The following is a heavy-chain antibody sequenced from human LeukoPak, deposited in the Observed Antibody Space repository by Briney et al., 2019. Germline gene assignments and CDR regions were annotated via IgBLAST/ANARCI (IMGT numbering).Heavy chain of an antibody. J-gene: IGHJ4*02. D-gene: IGHD3-10*01. Sequence: RASETLSLTCTVSGGSISSYYWSWIRQPPGKGLEWIGYIYYSGSTNYNPSLKSRVTISVDTSKNQFSLKLSSVTAADTAVYYCARYPTASDWAYYYGSGVPSWGQGTLVTVSS. V-gene: IGHV4-59*12. CDR2: IYYSGST. CDR3: ARYPTASDWAYYYGSGVPS. CDR1: GGSISSYY.